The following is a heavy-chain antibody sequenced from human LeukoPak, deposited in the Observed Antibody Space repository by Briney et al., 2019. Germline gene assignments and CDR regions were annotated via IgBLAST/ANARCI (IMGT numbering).Heavy chain of an antibody. CDR1: GFTFSSYA. J-gene: IGHJ4*02. D-gene: IGHD6-19*01. Sequence: PGGSLRLSCAASGFTFSSYAMSWVRQAPGKGLEWVSAISGSTGSTYYADSVKGRFSISRDNSKNTLYLQMNSLRADDTAIYYCAEYDSAWYYFDYWGPGTLVTVSS. V-gene: IGHV3-23*01. CDR2: ISGSTGST. CDR3: AEYDSAWYYFDY.